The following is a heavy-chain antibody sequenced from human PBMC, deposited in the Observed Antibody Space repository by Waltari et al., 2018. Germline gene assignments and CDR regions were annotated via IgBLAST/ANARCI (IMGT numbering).Heavy chain of an antibody. J-gene: IGHJ5*02. CDR2: VYYSGRA. CDR1: GGSINRSNYY. V-gene: IGHV4-39*01. Sequence: QLLLQESGPGLVTPSETLSLTCTGSGGSINRSNYYWGWVRQSPGKGLEWIASVYYSGRAYYNPTLESRLTISGDTSKNQFSLRLYSVTAADTAVYYCARHWKRNGYRFDPWGQGTRVTVSS. D-gene: IGHD5-12*01. CDR3: ARHWKRNGYRFDP.